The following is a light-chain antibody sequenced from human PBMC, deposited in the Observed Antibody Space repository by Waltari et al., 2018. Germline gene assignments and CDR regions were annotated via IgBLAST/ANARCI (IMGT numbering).Light chain of an antibody. CDR2: DVS. CDR1: SSDVGGYDY. Sequence: QSALTQPASVSGSPGQSITISCPGTSSDVGGYDYVSWYQQHPGKVPKLIIYDVSNRPSGVSNRFSGSKSGNTASLTISGLQAEDEADYFCSSYTSISTWVFGGGTKLTVL. V-gene: IGLV2-14*03. J-gene: IGLJ3*02. CDR3: SSYTSISTWV.